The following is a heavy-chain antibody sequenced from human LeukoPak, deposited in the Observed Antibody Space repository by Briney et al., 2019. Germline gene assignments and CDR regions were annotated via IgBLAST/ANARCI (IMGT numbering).Heavy chain of an antibody. CDR3: ARGLSTVATYFDY. J-gene: IGHJ4*02. CDR2: ISGSGDRT. D-gene: IGHD4-17*01. V-gene: IGHV3-23*01. Sequence: PGGSLRLSCAASGITFSSYAMSWVRQAPGKGLEWVSAISGSGDRTYYADSVKGRFTISRDNSKNTLYLQMHTLRAEDTAVYYCARGLSTVATYFDYWGQGTLVTVSS. CDR1: GITFSSYA.